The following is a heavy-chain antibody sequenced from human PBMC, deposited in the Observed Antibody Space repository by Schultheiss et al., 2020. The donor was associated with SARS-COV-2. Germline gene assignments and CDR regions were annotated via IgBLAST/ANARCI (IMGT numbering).Heavy chain of an antibody. CDR3: ARDGGGVYSGSYFNYYYGMDV. CDR1: GGSISSYY. CDR2: IYTSGST. J-gene: IGHJ6*02. V-gene: IGHV4-4*07. D-gene: IGHD1-26*01. Sequence: SETLSLTCTVSGGSISSYYWSWIRQPAGKGLERIGRIYTSGSTNYNLSLKSRVTMSVDTSKNQFSLKLSSVTAADTAVYYCARDGGGVYSGSYFNYYYGMDVWGQGGTITVSS.